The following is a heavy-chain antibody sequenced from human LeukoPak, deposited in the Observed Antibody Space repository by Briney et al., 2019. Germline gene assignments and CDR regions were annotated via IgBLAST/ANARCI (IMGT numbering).Heavy chain of an antibody. Sequence: GGSLRLSCAASGFTFSDYWMSWVRQAPGKGLEWVSVISGSGDSTYYADSVEGRCTSSRDNSKDALYLQMNSLRAEDTAVYYCARVGYSGYDYDYWGQGTLVTVSS. CDR3: ARVGYSGYDYDY. CDR2: ISGSGDST. J-gene: IGHJ4*02. V-gene: IGHV3-23*01. CDR1: GFTFSDYW. D-gene: IGHD5-12*01.